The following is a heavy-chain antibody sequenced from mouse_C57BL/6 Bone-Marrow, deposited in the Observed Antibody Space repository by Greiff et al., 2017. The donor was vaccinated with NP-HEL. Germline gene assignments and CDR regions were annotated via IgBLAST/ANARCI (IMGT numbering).Heavy chain of an antibody. CDR3: VRSLLSFDY. CDR2: IRSKSNNYAT. V-gene: IGHV10-1*01. CDR1: GFSFNTYA. D-gene: IGHD2-10*01. Sequence: EVMLVESGGGLVQPKGSLKLSCAASGFSFNTYAMNWVRQAPGKGLEWVARIRSKSNNYATYYADSVKDRFTISRDDSESMLYLQMNNLKTEDTAMYYCVRSLLSFDYWGQGTTLTVSS. J-gene: IGHJ2*01.